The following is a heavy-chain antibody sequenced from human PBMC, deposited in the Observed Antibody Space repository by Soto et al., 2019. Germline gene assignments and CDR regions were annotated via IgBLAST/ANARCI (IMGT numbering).Heavy chain of an antibody. V-gene: IGHV3-43*01. CDR2: ISWDGGSL. CDR3: AKEGLGGASLDS. CDR1: GFTFDDYM. Sequence: EVQLVESGGGVVQPGGSLRLSCEASGFTFDDYMMHWVRQVPGKGLEWISLISWDGGSLDYADSIKGRFTVSRDNSKTSLYLHMHSLTPEDTAIYYCAKEGLGGASLDSWGQGTLVTVSS. D-gene: IGHD2-21*01. J-gene: IGHJ4*02.